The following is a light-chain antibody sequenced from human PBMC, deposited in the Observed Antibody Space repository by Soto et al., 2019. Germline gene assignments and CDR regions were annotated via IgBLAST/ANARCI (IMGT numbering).Light chain of an antibody. CDR1: QSVSSSY. J-gene: IGKJ1*01. V-gene: IGKV3-20*01. CDR2: GAS. Sequence: EIVLTQSPGTLSLSPGERATLSCRASQSVSSSYLAWYQQKPGQAPRLLIYGASSRATGIPDRFSGSGSGTDFTHTISRLQPEDFAVYYCQQYGSSLRTFGQGTKVEI. CDR3: QQYGSSLRT.